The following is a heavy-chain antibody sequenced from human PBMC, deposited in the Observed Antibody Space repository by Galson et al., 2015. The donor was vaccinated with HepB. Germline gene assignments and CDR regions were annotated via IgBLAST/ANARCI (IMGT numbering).Heavy chain of an antibody. CDR3: ARDWGPKRDYAFDI. Sequence: SVKVPCKASGYTFTGYYINWVRQAPGQGLEWMGWINPNSGGTNYAQKFQGRVTMTRDTSISTAYMELSRLRSDDTAVYYCARDWGPKRDYAFDIWGQGTMVTVS. CDR1: GYTFTGYY. J-gene: IGHJ3*02. V-gene: IGHV1-2*02. D-gene: IGHD3-16*01. CDR2: INPNSGGT.